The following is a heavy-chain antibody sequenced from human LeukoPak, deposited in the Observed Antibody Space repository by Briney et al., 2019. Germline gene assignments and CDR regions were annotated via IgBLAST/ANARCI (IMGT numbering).Heavy chain of an antibody. D-gene: IGHD3/OR15-3a*01. J-gene: IGHJ4*02. V-gene: IGHV4-39*01. CDR1: GGSISSSTYY. Sequence: SDTLSLTCIISGGSISSSTYYWGWIRQPPGKGLEWIGSIYYSGNTYYNASLKSQVSISIDTSKNQFSLRLTSVTAADTAVYYCARQTGSGLFILPGGQGTLVTVSS. CDR2: IYYSGNT. CDR3: ARQTGSGLFILP.